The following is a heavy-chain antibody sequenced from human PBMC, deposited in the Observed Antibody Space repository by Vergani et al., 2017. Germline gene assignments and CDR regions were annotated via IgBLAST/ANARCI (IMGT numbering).Heavy chain of an antibody. CDR2: IYYSGST. J-gene: IGHJ4*02. CDR1: GGSISSGDYY. CDR3: ARARGSGSYSTLMKNRPPLLDY. Sequence: QVQLQESGPGLVKPSQTLSLTCTVSGGSISSGDYYWSWIRQPPGKGLEWIGYIYYSGSTYYNPSLTSRVTISVDTSKNQFSLKLSSVTAADTAVYYCARARGSGSYSTLMKNRPPLLDYWGQGTLVTVAS. V-gene: IGHV4-30-4*01. D-gene: IGHD1-26*01.